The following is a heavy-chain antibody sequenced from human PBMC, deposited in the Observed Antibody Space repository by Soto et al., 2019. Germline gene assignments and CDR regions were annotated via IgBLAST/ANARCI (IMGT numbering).Heavy chain of an antibody. CDR3: AYGDSRGPFDS. J-gene: IGHJ4*02. CDR2: IYHSGST. V-gene: IGHV4-38-2*01. CDR1: GYSISSGYY. D-gene: IGHD4-17*01. Sequence: PSETLSLTCAVSGYSISSGYYWGWIRQPPGKGLEWIGSIYHSGSTNYNPSLKSRVTISVDTSKNQFSLKLSSVTAADTAVYYCAYGDSRGPFDSWGQGTLVTVSS.